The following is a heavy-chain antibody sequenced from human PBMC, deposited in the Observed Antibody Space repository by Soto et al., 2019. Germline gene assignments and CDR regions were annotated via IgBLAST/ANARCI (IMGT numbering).Heavy chain of an antibody. CDR2: IHYSRGT. J-gene: IGHJ5*02. CDR3: ARCLWNGGPLDP. Sequence: SATLSLTCTVSGGSINSFYCSWIRQPPGKGLEWIGYIHYSRGTNYNPSLKGRVTISADTSKNQFSLELSSVTAADTAVYYCARCLWNGGPLDPWGPGTLVTVSS. CDR1: GGSINSFY. V-gene: IGHV4-59*01. D-gene: IGHD2-21*01.